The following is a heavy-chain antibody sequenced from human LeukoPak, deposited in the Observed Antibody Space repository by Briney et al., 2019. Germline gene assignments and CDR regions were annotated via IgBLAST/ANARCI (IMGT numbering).Heavy chain of an antibody. D-gene: IGHD3-22*01. Sequence: GGSLRLSCAASGFTFSSYVMHWVRQAPGKGLEWVAIISYDGSNEYYADSVKGRFTISRDNAKKSLYLQMNSLRAEDTAVYYCARSRYDSSGYYGIIGNWGQGTLVTVSS. CDR3: ARSRYDSSGYYGIIGN. CDR2: ISYDGSNE. CDR1: GFTFSSYV. J-gene: IGHJ4*02. V-gene: IGHV3-30*04.